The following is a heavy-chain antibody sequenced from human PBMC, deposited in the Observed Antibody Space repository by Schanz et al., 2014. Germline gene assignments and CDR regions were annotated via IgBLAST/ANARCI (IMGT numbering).Heavy chain of an antibody. Sequence: EVQLVESGGGLVQPGRSLRLSCAASGFTFDDHAMHWVRQVPGKGLEWVSGISWNSGNIAYADSVKGRFTISRDNAKNSLYLQMNSLRPKDTALYYCAKVQTHTLYGGNSCFDYWGQGTLVTVSS. D-gene: IGHD2-21*02. CDR1: GFTFDDHA. CDR2: ISWNSGNI. CDR3: AKVQTHTLYGGNSCFDY. J-gene: IGHJ4*02. V-gene: IGHV3-9*01.